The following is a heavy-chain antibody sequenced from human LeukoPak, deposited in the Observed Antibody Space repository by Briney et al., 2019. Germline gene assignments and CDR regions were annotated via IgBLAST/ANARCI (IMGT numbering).Heavy chain of an antibody. CDR3: ARAHTQGPAFDI. D-gene: IGHD2-2*02. CDR1: GGTFSGYA. J-gene: IGHJ3*02. Sequence: ASVKVSCKASGGTFSGYAISWVRQAPGQGLEWMGGIIPIFGTANYAQKFQGRVTITADESTSTAYMELSSLRSEDTAVYYCARAHTQGPAFDIWGQGTMVTVSS. CDR2: IIPIFGTA. V-gene: IGHV1-69*13.